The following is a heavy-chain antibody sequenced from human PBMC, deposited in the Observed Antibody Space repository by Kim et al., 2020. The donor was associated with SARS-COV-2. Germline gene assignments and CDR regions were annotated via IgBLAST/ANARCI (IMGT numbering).Heavy chain of an antibody. D-gene: IGHD4-17*01. CDR1: GGSISSYY. Sequence: SETLSLTCTVSGGSISSYYWSWIRQPPGKGLEWIGYIYYSGSTNYNPSLKSRVTISVDTSKNQFSLKLSSVTAADTAVYYCARLAVTYAFDIWGQGTMVTVSS. CDR3: ARLAVTYAFDI. J-gene: IGHJ3*02. V-gene: IGHV4-59*08. CDR2: IYYSGST.